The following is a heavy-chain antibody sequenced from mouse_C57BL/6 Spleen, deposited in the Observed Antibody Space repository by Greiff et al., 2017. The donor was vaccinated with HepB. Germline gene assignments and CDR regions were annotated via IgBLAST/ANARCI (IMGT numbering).Heavy chain of an antibody. CDR3: ARRGWDWYFDV. CDR2: ISNLAYSI. D-gene: IGHD3-3*01. CDR1: GFTFSDYG. J-gene: IGHJ1*03. V-gene: IGHV5-15*01. Sequence: EVKLMESGGGLVQPGGSLKLSCAASGFTFSDYGMAWVRQAPRKGPEWVAFISNLAYSIYYADTVTGRFTISRENAKNTLYLEMSSLRSEDTAMYYCARRGWDWYFDVWGTGTTVTVSS.